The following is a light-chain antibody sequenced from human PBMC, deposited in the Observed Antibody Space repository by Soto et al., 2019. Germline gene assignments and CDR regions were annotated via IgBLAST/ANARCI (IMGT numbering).Light chain of an antibody. CDR1: QSVSNN. CDR2: GAS. V-gene: IGKV3-15*01. J-gene: IGKJ1*01. CDR3: EQYNNWWT. Sequence: EIVMTQSPATLSASPGERATLSCRASQSVSNNLAWYHQKPGQAPRLLIYGASTRATGIPARFSGSGSGIEITLTISSLQPEDFAVYFCEQYNNWWTFGQGTKVEIK.